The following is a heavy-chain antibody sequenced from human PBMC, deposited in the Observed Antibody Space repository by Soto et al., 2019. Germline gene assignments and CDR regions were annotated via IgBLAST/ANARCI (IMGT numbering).Heavy chain of an antibody. CDR3: ARVPARDIVVVPAAGYYYYGMDV. V-gene: IGHV3-74*01. CDR1: GFTFSSYW. J-gene: IGHJ6*02. CDR2: INSDGSST. Sequence: GGSLRLSCAASGFTFSSYWMHWVRQAPGKGLVWVSRINSDGSSTSYADSVKGRFTISRDNAKNTLYLQMNSLRAEDTAVYYCARVPARDIVVVPAAGYYYYGMDVWGQGTTVTVPS. D-gene: IGHD2-2*01.